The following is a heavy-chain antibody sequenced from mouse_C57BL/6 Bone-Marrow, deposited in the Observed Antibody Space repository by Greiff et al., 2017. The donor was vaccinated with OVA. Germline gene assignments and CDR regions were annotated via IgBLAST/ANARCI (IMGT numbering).Heavy chain of an antibody. J-gene: IGHJ4*01. CDR2: IDPEDGET. CDR1: GFNIKDYY. Sequence: EVQLQQSGAELVKPGASVKLSCTASGFNIKDYYMHWVKQRTEQGLEWIGRIDPEDGETKYAPKFQGKATITADTSSNTAYLQLSSRISEDTAVYYCARRPAGYGSSYVGAMDYWGQGTSVTVSS. V-gene: IGHV14-2*01. D-gene: IGHD1-1*01. CDR3: ARRPAGYGSSYVGAMDY.